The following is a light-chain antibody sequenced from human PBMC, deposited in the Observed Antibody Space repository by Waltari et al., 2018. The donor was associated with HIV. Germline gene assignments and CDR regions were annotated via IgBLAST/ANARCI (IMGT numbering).Light chain of an antibody. J-gene: IGKJ4*01. CDR1: QGIKTW. Sequence: DVQMAQSPSSVSASVGATVTITCRASQGIKTWLAWYQHKPAEAPTLLIYDASRLQSGVPARFNGSGSGLDFTLSITNFQPEDSATYYCQQAISFPHTFGGGTRVDI. CDR2: DAS. CDR3: QQAISFPHT. V-gene: IGKV1-12*01.